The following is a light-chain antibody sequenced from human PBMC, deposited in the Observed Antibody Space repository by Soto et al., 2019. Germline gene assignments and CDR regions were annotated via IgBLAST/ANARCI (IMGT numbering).Light chain of an antibody. J-gene: IGKJ1*01. CDR3: QKYGSSPWT. Sequence: MTQSPATLSVSPGDTATLSCRASQSVGNNLAWYQQNTGQAPRILIYGESTRATGIPDRFSGSGSGTDLNLTISRLEPEDFAVYYCQKYGSSPWTCGQGTKVDIK. CDR1: QSVGNN. V-gene: IGKV3-20*01. CDR2: GES.